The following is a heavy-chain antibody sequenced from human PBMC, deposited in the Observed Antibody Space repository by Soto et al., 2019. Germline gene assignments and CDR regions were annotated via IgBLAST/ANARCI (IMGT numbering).Heavy chain of an antibody. V-gene: IGHV3-30*18. CDR2: ISYDGSNK. CDR3: AKNCGGSCYSGGGYYYYMDV. CDR1: GFTFSSYG. Sequence: GGSLRLSCAASGFTFSSYGMHWVRQAPGKGLEWVAVISYDGSNKYYADSVKGRFTISRDNSKNTLYLQMNSLRAEDTAVYYCAKNCGGSCYSGGGYYYYMDVWGKGTTVTVSS. J-gene: IGHJ6*03. D-gene: IGHD2-15*01.